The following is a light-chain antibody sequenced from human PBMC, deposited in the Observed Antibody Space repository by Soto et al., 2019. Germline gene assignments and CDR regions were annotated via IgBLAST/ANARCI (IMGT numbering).Light chain of an antibody. J-gene: IGLJ2*01. V-gene: IGLV2-14*01. CDR1: SSDVGGYNY. Sequence: QSALTQPASVSGSPGQSITISCTGTSSDVGGYNYVSWYQQHPGKAPKLMIYDVSNQPSGVSNRFSGSKSGNTASLTISGLQAEDEADYYCSSYTSSSTLGGVFGGGTKLTVL. CDR2: DVS. CDR3: SSYTSSSTLGGV.